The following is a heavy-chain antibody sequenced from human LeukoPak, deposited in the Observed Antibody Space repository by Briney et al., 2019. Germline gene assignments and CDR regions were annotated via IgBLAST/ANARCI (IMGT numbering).Heavy chain of an antibody. Sequence: PGRSLRLSCAASGFTFDDYAMHWVRQAPGKGLEWVSGISWNSGSIGYADSVKGRFTISRDNAKNSLYLQMNSLRAEDMALYYCVKDIYYYGSGSYFDIWGQGTMVTVSS. D-gene: IGHD3-10*01. J-gene: IGHJ3*02. CDR1: GFTFDDYA. CDR2: ISWNSGSI. CDR3: VKDIYYYGSGSYFDI. V-gene: IGHV3-9*03.